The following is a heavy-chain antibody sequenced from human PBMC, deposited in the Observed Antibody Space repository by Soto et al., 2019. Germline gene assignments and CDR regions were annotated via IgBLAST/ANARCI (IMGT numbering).Heavy chain of an antibody. CDR3: ARPNEPRYYYDSSGYYGGSDY. Sequence: QVQLVESGGGVVQPGRSLRLSCAASGFTFSSYAMHWVRQAPGKGLEWVAVISYDGSNKYYADSVKGRFTISRDNSKNTLYLQMNSLRAEDTAVYSCARPNEPRYYYDSSGYYGGSDYWGQGTLVTVSS. D-gene: IGHD3-22*01. J-gene: IGHJ4*02. CDR2: ISYDGSNK. CDR1: GFTFSSYA. V-gene: IGHV3-30-3*01.